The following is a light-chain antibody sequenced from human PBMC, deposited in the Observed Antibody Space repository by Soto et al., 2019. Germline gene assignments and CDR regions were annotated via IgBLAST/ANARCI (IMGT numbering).Light chain of an antibody. V-gene: IGKV1-5*03. CDR3: QQYHSYPYT. Sequence: DIQMTQSPSTLSGSVGDRVTITCRASQTISSWLAWYQQKPGKAPKLLIYKASTLKSGVPSRFSGSGSGTEFTLTISSLQPDDYATYYCQQYHSYPYTYGQGTKVDIK. CDR1: QTISSW. J-gene: IGKJ2*01. CDR2: KAS.